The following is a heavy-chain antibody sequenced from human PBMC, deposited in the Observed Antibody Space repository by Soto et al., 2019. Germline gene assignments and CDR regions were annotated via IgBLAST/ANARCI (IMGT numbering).Heavy chain of an antibody. D-gene: IGHD3-3*01. Sequence: EVQLLESGGGFVKPGGSLRLSCEGSGFIFSSHAMSWVRQAPGKGLEWVSSVSQSGASVHLPDFLKGRFSSSRDNSRNTLYLELNNLRVDDTAVYYCAKDLPLWSGYSFSETHWGQGTLVTVSS. CDR3: AKDLPLWSGYSFSETH. V-gene: IGHV3-23*01. CDR2: VSQSGASV. J-gene: IGHJ4*02. CDR1: GFIFSSHA.